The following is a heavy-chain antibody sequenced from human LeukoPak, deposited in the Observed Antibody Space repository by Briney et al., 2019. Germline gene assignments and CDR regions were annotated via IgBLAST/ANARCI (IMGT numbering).Heavy chain of an antibody. CDR1: GFTFSSYS. CDR2: ISSSSSYI. CDR3: ARDGVWGEILVVIPFDI. V-gene: IGHV3-21*01. Sequence: GGSLRLSCAAAGFTFSSYSMNWVRQAPGKGLAWVSSISSSSSYIYYADSVKGRFTISRDNAKNYLYLQMNSLRAEDTAVYYCARDGVWGEILVVIPFDIWGQGTMVTVSS. J-gene: IGHJ3*02. D-gene: IGHD3-22*01.